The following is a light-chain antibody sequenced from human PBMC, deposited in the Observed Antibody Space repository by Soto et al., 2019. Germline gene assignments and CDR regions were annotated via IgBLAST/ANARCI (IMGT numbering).Light chain of an antibody. Sequence: QSVLTQPASVSGSPGQSITIARTGTSSDVGGYKYVSWYQQHPGKAPKLMIYEVSNRPSGVSNRFSGSKSGNTASLTISGLQAEDEADYYCSSYSSSSTLVFGTGTKVTV. CDR3: SSYSSSSTLV. CDR2: EVS. V-gene: IGLV2-14*01. CDR1: SSDVGGYKY. J-gene: IGLJ1*01.